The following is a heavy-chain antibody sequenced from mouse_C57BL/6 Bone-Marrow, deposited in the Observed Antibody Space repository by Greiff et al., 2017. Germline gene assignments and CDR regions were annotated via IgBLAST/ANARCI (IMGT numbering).Heavy chain of an antibody. J-gene: IGHJ4*01. CDR3: ARGYYYGSRRLYYYAMDY. CDR2: INPSSGYT. D-gene: IGHD1-1*01. CDR1: GYTFTSYW. V-gene: IGHV1-7*01. Sequence: QVQLKQSGAELAKPGASVKLSCKASGYTFTSYWMHWVKQRPGQGLEWIGYINPSSGYTKYNQKFKDKATLTADKSSSTAYMQLSSLTYEDSAVYYCARGYYYGSRRLYYYAMDYWGQGTSVTVSS.